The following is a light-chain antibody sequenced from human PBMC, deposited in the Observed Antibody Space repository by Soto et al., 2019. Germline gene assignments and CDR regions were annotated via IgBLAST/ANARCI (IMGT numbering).Light chain of an antibody. CDR1: QDISNY. CDR2: DAS. Sequence: DIQMTQSPSSLSASVGDRVTITCQASQDISNYLNWYQQKPGKAPKLLIYDASNLETGFPARFCGSGSRTAFTFTIRRPKSEDMATYYCQQYDNLPPEYTFGQGTTLESK. V-gene: IGKV1-33*01. J-gene: IGKJ2*01. CDR3: QQYDNLPPEYT.